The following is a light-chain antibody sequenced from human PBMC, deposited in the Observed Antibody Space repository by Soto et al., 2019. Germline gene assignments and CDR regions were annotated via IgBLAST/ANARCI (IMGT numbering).Light chain of an antibody. CDR2: GAS. CDR3: HQYGTSPYT. Sequence: EIVLTQSPGTLSLSPGERATLSCRASQSVGSSYLAWYQQKPGQAPRLLIYGASSRATGIPDRFSGSGSGTDYPLTISRLEPEDFAVYYCHQYGTSPYTFGQGTQLQIK. CDR1: QSVGSSY. J-gene: IGKJ2*01. V-gene: IGKV3-20*01.